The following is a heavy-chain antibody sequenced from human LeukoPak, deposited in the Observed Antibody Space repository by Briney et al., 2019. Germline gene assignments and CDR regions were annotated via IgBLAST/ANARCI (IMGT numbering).Heavy chain of an antibody. CDR3: ARRSGSGRMDV. J-gene: IGHJ6*04. Sequence: SETLSLTCAVSGGSITTDWWSWVRRPPGGGLEWIGEVYHSGTFNYNPPLGSRVSLSLDTSKNEFSLKLTSLTAADTATYYCARRSGSGRMDVWGRGTTVTVSS. CDR1: GGSITTDW. V-gene: IGHV4-4*02. CDR2: VYHSGTF. D-gene: IGHD3-10*01.